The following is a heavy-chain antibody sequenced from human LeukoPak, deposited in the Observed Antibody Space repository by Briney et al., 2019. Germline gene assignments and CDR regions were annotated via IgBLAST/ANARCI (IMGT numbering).Heavy chain of an antibody. V-gene: IGHV3-33*01. CDR3: ARRLRSSTIFDP. CDR1: GFSFSSYG. CDR2: VWYDGSNQ. J-gene: IGHJ5*02. D-gene: IGHD3-3*01. Sequence: PGRSLKLSCAASGFSFSSYGMHWVRQAPGKGLEWVAVVWYDGSNQYYADSVKGRFTISRDNSKNILYLQMNSLRAEDTAVYYCARRLRSSTIFDPWGQGTLVTVSS.